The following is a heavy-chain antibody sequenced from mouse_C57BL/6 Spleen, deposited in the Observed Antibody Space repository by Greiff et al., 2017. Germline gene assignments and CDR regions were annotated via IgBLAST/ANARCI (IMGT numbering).Heavy chain of an antibody. D-gene: IGHD2-5*01. CDR2: IDPSDSYT. Sequence: VQLQQPGAELVMPGASVKLSCKASGYTFTSYWMHWVKQRPGQGLEWIGEIDPSDSYTNYHQKFKGKSTLTVDKSSSTAYMQLSSLTSEDSAVYYCARSDNYSNYGGAMDYWGQGTSVTVSS. CDR3: ARSDNYSNYGGAMDY. J-gene: IGHJ4*01. V-gene: IGHV1-69*01. CDR1: GYTFTSYW.